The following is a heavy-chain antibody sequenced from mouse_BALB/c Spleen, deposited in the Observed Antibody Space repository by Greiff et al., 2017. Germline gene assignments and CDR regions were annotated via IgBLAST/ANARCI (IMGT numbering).Heavy chain of an antibody. Sequence: EVKLVESGGGLVKPGGSLKLSCAASGFTFSSYAMSWVRQSPEKRLAWVAEISSGGSYTYYPDTVTGRFTISRDNAKNTLYLEMSSLRSEDTAMYYCARVGNSYYFDYWGQGTTLTVSS. V-gene: IGHV5-9-4*01. CDR1: GFTFSSYA. CDR3: ARVGNSYYFDY. J-gene: IGHJ2*01. CDR2: ISSGGSYT. D-gene: IGHD2-1*01.